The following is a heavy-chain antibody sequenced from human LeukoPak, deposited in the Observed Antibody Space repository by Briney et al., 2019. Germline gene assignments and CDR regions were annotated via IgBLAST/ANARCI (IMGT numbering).Heavy chain of an antibody. CDR1: GFTFSSYW. J-gene: IGHJ4*02. CDR3: ARSREPGRDGDY. CDR2: ISSDGTSP. V-gene: IGHV3-74*01. Sequence: GGCLRLSCAASGFTFSSYWMHWVRQAPGKGLVWVSRISSDGTSPSYADSVKGRFTLSRDNAKNTVYLQMNSLRAEDTAVYYCARSREPGRDGDYWGQGTLVTVSS. D-gene: IGHD5-24*01.